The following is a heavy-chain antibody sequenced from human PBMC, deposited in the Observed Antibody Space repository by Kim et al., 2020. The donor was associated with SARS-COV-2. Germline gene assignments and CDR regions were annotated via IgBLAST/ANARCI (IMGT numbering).Heavy chain of an antibody. D-gene: IGHD3-16*01. J-gene: IGHJ6*02. CDR2: FFYGERS. CDR1: GGAITSGRYS. CDR3: AREGDPAWGSAAYLEYYYNGLDV. Sequence: SETLSLTCIVSGGAITSGRYSWGWIRQSPGKRLEWLGSFFYGERSYYNPSLRSRVTISAEVSKNQFSLDLTSVTAADTAVYYCAREGDPAWGSAAYLEYYYNGLDVWGQGIMVTVSS. V-gene: IGHV4-39*07.